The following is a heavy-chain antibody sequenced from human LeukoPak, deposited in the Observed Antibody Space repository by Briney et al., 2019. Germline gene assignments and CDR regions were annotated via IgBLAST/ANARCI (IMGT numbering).Heavy chain of an antibody. J-gene: IGHJ3*02. D-gene: IGHD3-22*01. CDR1: GFTFSSYW. V-gene: IGHV3-7*01. CDR3: ARADEYYYDSSGSDDAFDI. Sequence: GGSLRLSCAASGFTFSSYWMSWVRQAPGKGLEWVANIKQDGSEKYYVDSVKGRFTISRDNAKNSLYLQMISLRAEDTAVYYCARADEYYYDSSGSDDAFDIWGQGTMVTVSS. CDR2: IKQDGSEK.